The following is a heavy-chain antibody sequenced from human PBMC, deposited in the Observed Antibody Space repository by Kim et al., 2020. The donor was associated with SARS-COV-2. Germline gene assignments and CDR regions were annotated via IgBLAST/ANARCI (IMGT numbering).Heavy chain of an antibody. CDR1: GYSFTSYW. V-gene: IGHV5-51*01. CDR3: ARVFYDSGGYSYFDY. Sequence: GESLKISCKGSGYSFTSYWIAWVRQMPGKGLEWMGIIYPGDSDTRYSPSFQAQVTISADKSISAAYLQWTSLEASDTAMYYCARVFYDSGGYSYFDYWGQGTLVTVSS. J-gene: IGHJ4*02. CDR2: IYPGDSDT. D-gene: IGHD3-22*01.